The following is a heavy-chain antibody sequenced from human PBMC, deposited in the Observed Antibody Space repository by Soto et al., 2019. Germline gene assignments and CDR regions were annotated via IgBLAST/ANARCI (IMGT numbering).Heavy chain of an antibody. J-gene: IGHJ6*02. Sequence: ETLSLTCTVSGGSISSSSYYWGWIRQPPGKGLEWIGSIYYSGYTYYNPSLKSRVTISVDTSKNQFSLKLSSVTAADTAVYYCARHNGPLYVGYYYDMDVWGQGTTVTVSS. CDR3: ARHNGPLYVGYYYDMDV. CDR2: IYYSGYT. V-gene: IGHV4-39*01. D-gene: IGHD3-16*01. CDR1: GGSISSSSYY.